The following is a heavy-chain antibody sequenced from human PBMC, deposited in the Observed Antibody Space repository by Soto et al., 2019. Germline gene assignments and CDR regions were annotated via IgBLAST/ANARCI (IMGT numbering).Heavy chain of an antibody. CDR2: INPNSGNT. J-gene: IGHJ4*02. Sequence: SVKLYCKTSGYTFTSYDIRLVRQATRQGLECMGWINPNSGNTGYAQKFQGRVTMTRNTSISTAYMELSGLRSEDTAVYYCARGGPSYDSSGYYYRNWGQGTLVTLSS. CDR3: ARGGPSYDSSGYYYRN. V-gene: IGHV1-8*01. CDR1: GYTFTSYD. D-gene: IGHD3-22*01.